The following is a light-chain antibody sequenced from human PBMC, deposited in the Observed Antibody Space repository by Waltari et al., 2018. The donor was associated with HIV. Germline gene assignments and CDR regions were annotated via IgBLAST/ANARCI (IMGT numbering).Light chain of an antibody. CDR2: GAS. Sequence: EIVMTQSPATLSVSPGERATLSCRASQSVSSNLAWYQQKPGQAPRLLISGASIRATGIPARFGGSGSGTEFTLTISSLQSEDFAFYYCQHYNNWPRTFGQGTKVEIK. CDR3: QHYNNWPRT. CDR1: QSVSSN. V-gene: IGKV3-15*01. J-gene: IGKJ1*01.